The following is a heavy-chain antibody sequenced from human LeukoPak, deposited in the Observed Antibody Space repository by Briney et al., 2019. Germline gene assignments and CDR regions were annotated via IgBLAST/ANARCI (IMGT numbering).Heavy chain of an antibody. J-gene: IGHJ4*02. Sequence: SVKVSCKASGGTFSSYTISWVRQAPGQGLEWMGRIIPILGIANYAQKFQGRVTITADISTSTAYMELSSLRSEDTAVYYCARGRSPYYDFWSGYSYWGQGTLVTVSS. CDR1: GGTFSSYT. D-gene: IGHD3-3*01. CDR2: IIPILGIA. V-gene: IGHV1-69*02. CDR3: ARGRSPYYDFWSGYSY.